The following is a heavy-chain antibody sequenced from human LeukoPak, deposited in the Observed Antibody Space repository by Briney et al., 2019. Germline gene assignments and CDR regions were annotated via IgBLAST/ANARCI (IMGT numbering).Heavy chain of an antibody. D-gene: IGHD6-19*01. Sequence: GRSLRLSCAASGFTFSSYGMHWVRQAPGKGLEWVAVIWYDGSNKYYADSVKGRFTISRDNSKNTLYLQMNSLRAEDTAVYYCARALDGSGWYFDYWGQGTLVTVSS. CDR3: ARALDGSGWYFDY. J-gene: IGHJ4*02. V-gene: IGHV3-33*01. CDR1: GFTFSSYG. CDR2: IWYDGSNK.